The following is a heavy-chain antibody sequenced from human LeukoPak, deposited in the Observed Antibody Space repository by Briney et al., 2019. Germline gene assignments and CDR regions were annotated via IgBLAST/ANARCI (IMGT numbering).Heavy chain of an antibody. V-gene: IGHV1-69*06. Sequence: SVKVSCKASGYTFTGYYMHWVRQAPGQGLEWMGGIIPIFGTANYAQKFQGRVTITADKSTSTAYMELSSLRSEDTAVYYCASGPSWSFSSEGYMDVWGKGTTVTVSS. CDR3: ASGPSWSFSSEGYMDV. CDR2: IIPIFGTA. CDR1: GYTFTGYY. D-gene: IGHD3-10*01. J-gene: IGHJ6*03.